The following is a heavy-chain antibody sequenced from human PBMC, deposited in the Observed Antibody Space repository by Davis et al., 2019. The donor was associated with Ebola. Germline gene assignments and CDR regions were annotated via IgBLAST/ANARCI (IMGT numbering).Heavy chain of an antibody. J-gene: IGHJ4*02. Sequence: SVKGRFTISRDNSRNTLYLHMSSLRAEDTAVYYCARSHSDWLLPFDYWGQGTLATVSS. V-gene: IGHV3-30*15. D-gene: IGHD3-9*01. CDR3: ARSHSDWLLPFDY.